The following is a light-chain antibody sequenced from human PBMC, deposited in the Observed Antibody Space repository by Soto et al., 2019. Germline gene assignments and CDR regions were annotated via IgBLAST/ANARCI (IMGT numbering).Light chain of an antibody. CDR1: QGVTTN. J-gene: IGKJ5*01. V-gene: IGKV3-15*01. CDR2: DVS. Sequence: EIPMTQSPATLSVSPGERVTLSCRAGQGVTTNFAWYQQKSGQSPRLLIYDVSSRATGVPSRFSGTGSETDFTLTISGLQSEDSAIYFCQQYNNWPFSFGQGTRLEIK. CDR3: QQYNNWPFS.